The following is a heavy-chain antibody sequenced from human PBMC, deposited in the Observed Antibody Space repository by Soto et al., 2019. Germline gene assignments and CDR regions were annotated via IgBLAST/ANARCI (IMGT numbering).Heavy chain of an antibody. Sequence: EVQLVESGGGLVQPGGSLRLSCAASGFTFSSYWMSWVRQAPGKGLEWVANIKQDGSEKYDVDSVKGRFTISRDNAKNSLYLQMNSLRAEDTAVYYCARGYDTHYEFWSGLGYYYMDVWGKGTTFTVSS. D-gene: IGHD3-3*01. V-gene: IGHV3-7*01. CDR3: ARGYDTHYEFWSGLGYYYMDV. J-gene: IGHJ6*03. CDR2: IKQDGSEK. CDR1: GFTFSSYW.